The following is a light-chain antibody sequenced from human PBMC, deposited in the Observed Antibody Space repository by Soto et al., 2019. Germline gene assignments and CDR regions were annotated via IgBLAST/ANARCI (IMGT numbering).Light chain of an antibody. V-gene: IGKV3-15*01. CDR2: GAS. J-gene: IGKJ1*01. CDR1: QSVSSN. Sequence: EIVMTQSPATLSVSPGERATLSCRASQSVSSNLAWYQQKPGQAPRLLIYGASTRATGIPARFSGSGSGTEFTLTISSLQSEDFAFYYCQQYKNWPRTFGQGTKAEIK. CDR3: QQYKNWPRT.